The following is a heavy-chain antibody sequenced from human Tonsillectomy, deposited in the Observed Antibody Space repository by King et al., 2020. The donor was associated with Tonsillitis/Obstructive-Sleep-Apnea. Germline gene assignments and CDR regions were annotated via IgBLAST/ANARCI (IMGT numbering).Heavy chain of an antibody. CDR3: ARGRRGVLQH. D-gene: IGHD4/OR15-4a*01. Sequence: VQLPQWGAGLLKPSETLSLTCAVYGGSFSGYYWSWIRQPPGKGLEWIGEINHSGSTNYNPSLKSRVTISVDTSKNQFSLKLSSVTAADTAVYYCARGRRGVLQHWGQGTLVTVSS. CDR1: GGSFSGYY. CDR2: INHSGST. J-gene: IGHJ1*01. V-gene: IGHV4-34*01.